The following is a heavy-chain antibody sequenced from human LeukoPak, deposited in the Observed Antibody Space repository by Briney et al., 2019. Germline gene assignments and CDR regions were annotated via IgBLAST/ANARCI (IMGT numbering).Heavy chain of an antibody. J-gene: IGHJ5*02. CDR3: ARGHDYGDYVGNWFDR. D-gene: IGHD4-17*01. CDR1: GFTFSSYA. CDR2: ISSNGGST. Sequence: PGVSLRLSCAASGFTFSSYAMHWVRQAPGKGLEYVSAISSNGGSTYYANSVKGRFTISRDNSKNTLYLQMGSLRAEDMAVYYCARGHDYGDYVGNWFDRWGQGTLVTASS. V-gene: IGHV3-64*01.